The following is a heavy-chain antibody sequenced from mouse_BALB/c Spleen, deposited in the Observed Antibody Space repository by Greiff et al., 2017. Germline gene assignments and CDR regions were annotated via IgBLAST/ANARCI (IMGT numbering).Heavy chain of an antibody. CDR1: GDSITSGY. D-gene: IGHD1-2*01. Sequence: DVKLVESGPSLVKPSQTLSLTCSVTGDSITSGYWNWIRKFPGNKLEYMGYISYSGSTYYNPSLKSRISITRDTSKNQYYLQLNSVTTEDTATYYCARGATAKGDYFDYWGQGTTLTVSS. J-gene: IGHJ2*01. CDR3: ARGATAKGDYFDY. V-gene: IGHV3-8*02. CDR2: ISYSGST.